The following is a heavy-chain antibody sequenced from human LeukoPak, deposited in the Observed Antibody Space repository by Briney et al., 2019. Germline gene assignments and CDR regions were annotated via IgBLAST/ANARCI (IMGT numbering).Heavy chain of an antibody. CDR2: IYYSGST. J-gene: IGHJ4*02. V-gene: IGHV4-39*07. D-gene: IGHD2-21*01. Sequence: SETLSLTCTVSGGSISSSSYYWGWIRQPPGKGLEWIGSIYYSGSTYYNPSLKSRVTISVDTSKNQFSLKLSSVTAADTAVYYCARVYGLYSDDYWGQGTLVTVSS. CDR3: ARVYGLYSDDY. CDR1: GGSISSSSYY.